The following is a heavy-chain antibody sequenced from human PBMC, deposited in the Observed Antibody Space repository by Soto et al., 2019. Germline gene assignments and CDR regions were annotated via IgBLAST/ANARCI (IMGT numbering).Heavy chain of an antibody. V-gene: IGHV1-18*01. CDR2: ISAYNGNT. J-gene: IGHJ5*02. Sequence: ASVKVSCKASGYTFTSYGISWVRQAPGQGLEWMGWISAYNGNTNYAQKLQGRVTMTTDTSTSTAYMELRSLRSDDTAVYYCAREVLDFWSGYYFAWFDPWGQGTLVTVSS. D-gene: IGHD3-3*01. CDR3: AREVLDFWSGYYFAWFDP. CDR1: GYTFTSYG.